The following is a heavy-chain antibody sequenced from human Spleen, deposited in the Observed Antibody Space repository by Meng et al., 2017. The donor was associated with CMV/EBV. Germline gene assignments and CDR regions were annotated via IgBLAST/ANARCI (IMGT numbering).Heavy chain of an antibody. Sequence: QVQLQESGPGLVKPSGTLSLTGAVSGCSISSSNLWTWVRQVPGKGLEWIGEIYHSGSTNYNPSLKSRVTISVDKFKNQFSLKLGSVTAADTAVYYCATIEKRRVLHYCGSDCSTTDYWGQGTLVTVSS. V-gene: IGHV4-4*02. D-gene: IGHD2-21*02. CDR3: ATIEKRRVLHYCGSDCSTTDY. CDR2: IYHSGST. CDR1: GCSISSSNL. J-gene: IGHJ4*02.